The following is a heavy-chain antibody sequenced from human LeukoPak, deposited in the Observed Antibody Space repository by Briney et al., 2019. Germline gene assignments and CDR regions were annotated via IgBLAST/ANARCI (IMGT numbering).Heavy chain of an antibody. CDR3: AKGPTVGPHCSSTSCYTSDYYYMDV. J-gene: IGHJ6*03. CDR2: ISSSSYI. V-gene: IGHV3-21*01. D-gene: IGHD2-2*02. CDR1: GFTFSSYS. Sequence: GGSLRLSCAASGFTFSSYSMNWVRQAPGKGLEWVSSISSSSYIYYADSVKGRFTISRDNSKNTLYLQMNSLRAEDTAVYYCAKGPTVGPHCSSTSCYTSDYYYMDVWGKGTTVTVSS.